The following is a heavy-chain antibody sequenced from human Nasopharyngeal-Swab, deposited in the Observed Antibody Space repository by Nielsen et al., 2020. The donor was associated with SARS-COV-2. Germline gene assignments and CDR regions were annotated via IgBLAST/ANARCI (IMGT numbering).Heavy chain of an antibody. V-gene: IGHV3-7*03. CDR3: ARVLDGYNGFDY. J-gene: IGHJ4*02. CDR2: VKQDGSEI. Sequence: GESLKISCGASGFSFNSHWMSWVRQATGKGLEWVASVKQDGSEIYYADSVKGRFTISRDSSWNTLYLQMNNLTAEDTAVYYCARVLDGYNGFDYWGQGTLVTVSS. D-gene: IGHD5-24*01. CDR1: GFSFNSHW.